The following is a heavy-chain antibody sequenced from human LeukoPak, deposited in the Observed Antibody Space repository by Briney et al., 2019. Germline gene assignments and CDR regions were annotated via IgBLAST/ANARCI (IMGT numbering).Heavy chain of an antibody. CDR1: GFTFSSYG. Sequence: PGRSLRLSCAASGFTFSSYGMHWVRQAPGKGLEWVSGISGSGGSTYYADSVKGRFTISRDNSKNTLHLQMNSLRAEDTAVYYCAKNGGQGAGCGDCYSRPNDAFDIRGQGTMVTVSS. CDR2: ISGSGGST. V-gene: IGHV3-23*01. CDR3: AKNGGQGAGCGDCYSRPNDAFDI. D-gene: IGHD2-21*01. J-gene: IGHJ3*02.